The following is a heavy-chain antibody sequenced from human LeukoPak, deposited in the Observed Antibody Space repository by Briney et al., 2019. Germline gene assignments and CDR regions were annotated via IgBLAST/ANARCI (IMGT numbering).Heavy chain of an antibody. CDR2: IYYSGST. J-gene: IGHJ3*02. CDR1: GGSISSSSYY. V-gene: IGHV4-39*01. Sequence: SETLSLTCTVSGGSISSSSYYWGWTRQPPGKGLEWIGSIYYSGSTYYNPSLKSRVTISVDTSKNQFSLKLSSVTAADTAVYYCARRDAFDIWGQGTMVTVSS. CDR3: ARRDAFDI.